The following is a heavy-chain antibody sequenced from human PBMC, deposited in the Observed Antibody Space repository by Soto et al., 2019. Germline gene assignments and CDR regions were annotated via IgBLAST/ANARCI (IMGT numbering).Heavy chain of an antibody. J-gene: IGHJ3*02. V-gene: IGHV3-7*05. CDR2: IKKDGSQI. CDR1: GFSFGSSW. CDR3: ARDVSPGSSSLYLDAFDI. Sequence: EVQLVESGGGLVQPGGSLRLSCVASGFSFGSSWMTWVRQAPGKGLEWVANIKKDGSQIPYLDSVRGRFTISRDNAKNSLYLQMNSLRAEDTALYYCARDVSPGSSSLYLDAFDIWGQGTMVTVSS. D-gene: IGHD6-13*01.